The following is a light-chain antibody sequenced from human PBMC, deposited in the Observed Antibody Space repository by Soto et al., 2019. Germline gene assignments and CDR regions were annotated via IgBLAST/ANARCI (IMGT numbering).Light chain of an antibody. J-gene: IGKJ3*01. Sequence: IVLTQSPLSLPVTPGESASISRRSSQSLRHTNGHDYLDWYLQKPGQSPQLLISLGSIRASGVPDRFSGSGSGTDFTLKISRVEAEDVGIYYCMQSLQTPRFGPGTKVEI. V-gene: IGKV2-28*01. CDR2: LGS. CDR1: QSLRHTNGHDY. CDR3: MQSLQTPR.